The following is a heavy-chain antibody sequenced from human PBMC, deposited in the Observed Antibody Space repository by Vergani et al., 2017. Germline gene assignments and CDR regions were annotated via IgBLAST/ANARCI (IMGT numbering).Heavy chain of an antibody. CDR3: ARGKSYYYDSSGYFVSSGFDP. J-gene: IGHJ5*02. CDR2: INHSGST. Sequence: QVQLQQWGAGLLKPSETLSLTCAVYGGSFSGYYWSWIRQPPGKGLEWIGEINHSGSTNYNPSLKSRVTISVDTSKNQFSLKLSSVTAADTAVYYWARGKSYYYDSSGYFVSSGFDPWGQGTLVTVSS. V-gene: IGHV4-34*01. D-gene: IGHD3-22*01. CDR1: GGSFSGYY.